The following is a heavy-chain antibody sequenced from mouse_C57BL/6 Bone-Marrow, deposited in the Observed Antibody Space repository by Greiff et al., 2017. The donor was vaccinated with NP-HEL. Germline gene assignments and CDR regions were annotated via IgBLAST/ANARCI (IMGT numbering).Heavy chain of an antibody. V-gene: IGHV2-2*01. J-gene: IGHJ3*01. CDR1: CFSLTSYG. CDR3: ARNDDGYPWFAY. CDR2: VWSGGST. Sequence: QVPLQQSGPGLVPPSPSLSITCTVSCFSLTSYGVHWVRPSPGKGLEWLGVVWSGGSTDYNAAFISRLSISKDNSKSQVFFKMNSLQADDTAIYYCARNDDGYPWFAYWGQGTLVTVSA. D-gene: IGHD2-3*01.